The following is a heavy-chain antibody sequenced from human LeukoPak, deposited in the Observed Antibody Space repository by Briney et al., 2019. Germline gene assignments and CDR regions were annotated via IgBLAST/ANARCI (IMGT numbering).Heavy chain of an antibody. Sequence: PGGSLRLSCAASGFTFSSYWMSWVRQAPGKGLEWVANIKQDGSEKYYVDSVKGRFTISRDNPKNSLYLQMNSPRAEDTAVYYCARGDLGDYYDSSGFDYWGQGTLVTVSS. D-gene: IGHD3-22*01. CDR3: ARGDLGDYYDSSGFDY. CDR1: GFTFSSYW. J-gene: IGHJ4*02. CDR2: IKQDGSEK. V-gene: IGHV3-7*01.